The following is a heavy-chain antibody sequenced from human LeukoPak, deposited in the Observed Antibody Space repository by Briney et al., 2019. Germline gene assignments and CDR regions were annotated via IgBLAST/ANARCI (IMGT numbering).Heavy chain of an antibody. V-gene: IGHV3-21*01. CDR3: ARSGNYYYDSSGYYPQFDY. CDR1: GFTFSSYS. CDR2: ISSSSSYI. Sequence: GGSLRLSCAASGFTFSSYSMNWVRQAPGKGLEWVSSISSSSSYIYYADSVKGRFTISRDNAKNSLYLQMNSLRAEDTAVYYCARSGNYYYDSSGYYPQFDYWGQGTLVTVSS. D-gene: IGHD3-22*01. J-gene: IGHJ4*02.